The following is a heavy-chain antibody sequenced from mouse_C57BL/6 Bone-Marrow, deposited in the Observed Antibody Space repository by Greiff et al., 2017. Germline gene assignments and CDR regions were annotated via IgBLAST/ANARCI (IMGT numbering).Heavy chain of an antibody. V-gene: IGHV1-4*01. D-gene: IGHD1-1*01. CDR3: ARGGSSPAWFAY. CDR2: INPSSGYT. Sequence: VQLQQSGAELARPGASVKMSCKASGYTFTSYTMHWVKQRPGQGLEWIGYINPSSGYTKYNQKFKDKATLTADKSSSTAYMQLSSLTSEDSAVYYCARGGSSPAWFAYWGQGTLVTVSA. CDR1: GYTFTSYT. J-gene: IGHJ3*01.